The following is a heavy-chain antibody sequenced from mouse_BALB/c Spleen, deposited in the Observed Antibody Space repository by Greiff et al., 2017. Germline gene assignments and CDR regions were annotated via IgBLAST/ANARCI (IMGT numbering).Heavy chain of an antibody. D-gene: IGHD1-1*02. V-gene: IGHV1-54*01. Sequence: QVQLQQSGAELVRPGTSVKVSCKASGYAFTTYLIEWVKQRPGQGLEWIGVINPGSGGTNYNEKFKGKATLTADKSSSTAYMQLSSLTSDDSAVYYCARYYSFDYWGQGTTLTVSS. CDR2: INPGSGGT. CDR3: ARYYSFDY. J-gene: IGHJ2*01. CDR1: GYAFTTYL.